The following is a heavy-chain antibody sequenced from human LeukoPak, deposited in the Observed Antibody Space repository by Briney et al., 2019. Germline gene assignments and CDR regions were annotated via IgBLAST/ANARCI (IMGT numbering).Heavy chain of an antibody. CDR1: GCTFSSYS. J-gene: IGHJ6*04. V-gene: IGHV3-48*04. D-gene: IGHD3-10*02. CDR2: ISNSGSTI. Sequence: WGSLRLSCAASGCTFSSYSRNWVRQAPGKGLEWVSYISNSGSTIYYADSVKGRFTISRDNAKNSLYLQMNSLSADDTAVYYYAELGITMLGGVLGKGPTVTISS. CDR3: AELGITMLGGV.